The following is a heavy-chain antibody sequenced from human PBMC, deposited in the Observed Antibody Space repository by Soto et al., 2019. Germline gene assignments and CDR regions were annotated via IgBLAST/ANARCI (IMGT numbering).Heavy chain of an antibody. CDR2: INQDGSVK. CDR1: GFSMSDYW. J-gene: IGHJ4*02. Sequence: SGGSLRLSCAASGFSMSDYWMSWVRQAPGKGLEWVANINQDGSVKYYVDSVKGRFTISRDYAKNSVYLQMNSLTAEDTAVYYCARAVAGASSYWGQGTVVTVSS. D-gene: IGHD2-2*01. V-gene: IGHV3-7*01. CDR3: ARAVAGASSY.